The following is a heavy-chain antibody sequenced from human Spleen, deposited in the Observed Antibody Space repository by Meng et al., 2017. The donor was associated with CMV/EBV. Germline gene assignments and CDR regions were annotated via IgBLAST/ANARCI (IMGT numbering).Heavy chain of an antibody. CDR1: GYTFTNYA. CDR2: ISAYNGNT. Sequence: ASVKVSCKASGYTFTNYAFSWVRQAPGQGLEYMGWISAYNGNTKYAQKFQGRVTMTRDTSTSTVYMELSSLRSEDTAVYYCARDDHSDYWGQGTLVTVSS. J-gene: IGHJ4*02. CDR3: ARDDHSDY. V-gene: IGHV1-18*01.